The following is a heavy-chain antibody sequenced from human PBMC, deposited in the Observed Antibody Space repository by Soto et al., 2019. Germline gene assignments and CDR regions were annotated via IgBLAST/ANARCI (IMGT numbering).Heavy chain of an antibody. V-gene: IGHV4-34*01. CDR3: ARAFLRAYYYGSGTPDY. J-gene: IGHJ4*02. Sequence: SETLSLTCAVYGGSFIGYYWSWMRQPPGKGLEWIGEINHSGSTNYNPSLKSRVTISVDTSKNQFSLKLSSVTAADTAVYYCARAFLRAYYYGSGTPDYWGQGTLVTVSS. CDR1: GGSFIGYY. D-gene: IGHD3-10*01. CDR2: INHSGST.